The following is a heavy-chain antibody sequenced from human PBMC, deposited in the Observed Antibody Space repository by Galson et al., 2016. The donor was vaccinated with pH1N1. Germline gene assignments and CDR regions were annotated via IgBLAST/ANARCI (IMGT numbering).Heavy chain of an antibody. J-gene: IGHJ3*02. CDR3: ARDTSGHAPRPYGAFDI. Sequence: SLRLSCAASDFTFSSYEMSWVRQAPGKGLEWVAYVSSSGSAIYYADSVEGRFTISRENAGNSLFLQMSSLRAEDTAVYYCARDTSGHAPRPYGAFDIWGQGIMVTVSS. V-gene: IGHV3-48*03. CDR2: VSSSGSAI. D-gene: IGHD3-10*01. CDR1: DFTFSSYE.